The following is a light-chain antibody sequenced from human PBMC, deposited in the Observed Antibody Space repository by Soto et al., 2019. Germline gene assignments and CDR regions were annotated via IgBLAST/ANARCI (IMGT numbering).Light chain of an antibody. V-gene: IGLV2-14*01. CDR1: SSDVGDYNY. Sequence: QSALTQPASVSGSPGQSITISCTGTSSDVGDYNYVSWYQQHPGKAPKLMMYEVSNRPSGVSDCFSGSKSGNTASLTISGLQAEDEADYYCSSYTSSSTVVFGGGTKLTVL. CDR3: SSYTSSSTVV. CDR2: EVS. J-gene: IGLJ2*01.